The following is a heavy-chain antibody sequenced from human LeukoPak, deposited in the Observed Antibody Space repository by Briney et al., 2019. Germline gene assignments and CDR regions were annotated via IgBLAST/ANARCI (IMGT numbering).Heavy chain of an antibody. CDR1: GGSISSSSYY. CDR2: IYYSGST. J-gene: IGHJ4*02. CDR3: TRAERFTYYYDSSGYNY. V-gene: IGHV4-39*01. Sequence: SETLSLTCTVSGGSISSSSYYWGWIRQPPGKGLEWIGSIYYSGSTYYNPSLKSRVTISVDTSKNQFSLKLSSVTAADTAVYYCTRAERFTYYYDSSGYNYWGQGTLVTVSS. D-gene: IGHD3-22*01.